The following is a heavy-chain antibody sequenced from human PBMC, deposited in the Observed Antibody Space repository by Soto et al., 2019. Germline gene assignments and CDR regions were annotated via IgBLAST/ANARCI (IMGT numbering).Heavy chain of an antibody. Sequence: QVQLQESGPGLVKPSETLSLTCTVSGGSVSSGSYYWSWIRQPPGKGLEWIGYIYYSGSTNYNPSLTSRVTISVDTSKNQFSLKLSSVTAADTAVYYCARDRSNYGMDVWGQGTTVTVSS. J-gene: IGHJ6*02. CDR2: IYYSGST. V-gene: IGHV4-61*01. CDR1: GGSVSSGSYY. CDR3: ARDRSNYGMDV. D-gene: IGHD1-26*01.